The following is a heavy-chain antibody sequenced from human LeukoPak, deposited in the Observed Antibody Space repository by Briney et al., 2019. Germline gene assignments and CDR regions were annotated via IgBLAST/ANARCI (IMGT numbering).Heavy chain of an antibody. Sequence: GASVKVSCKASGGTFSSYAISWVRQAPGQGLGWMGGIIPIFGTANYAQKFQGRVTITADKSTSTAYMELSSLRSEDTAVYYCASSIAAAGRFDYWGQGTLVTVSS. CDR2: IIPIFGTA. D-gene: IGHD6-13*01. CDR1: GGTFSSYA. J-gene: IGHJ4*02. CDR3: ASSIAAAGRFDY. V-gene: IGHV1-69*06.